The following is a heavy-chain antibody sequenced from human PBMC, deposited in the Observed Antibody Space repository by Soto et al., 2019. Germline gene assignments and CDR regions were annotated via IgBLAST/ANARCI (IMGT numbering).Heavy chain of an antibody. D-gene: IGHD4-17*01. CDR3: ASPGPHYADFIDY. Sequence: PGGSLRLSCAASGFSFSDSYMSWIRQAPGKGLEWISYISDSGITIYYADSVKGRFTISRDNTKNSLFLQMTSLRAEDTAVYYCASPGPHYADFIDYWGRGTLVTVSS. CDR1: GFSFSDSY. J-gene: IGHJ4*02. CDR2: ISDSGITI. V-gene: IGHV3-11*01.